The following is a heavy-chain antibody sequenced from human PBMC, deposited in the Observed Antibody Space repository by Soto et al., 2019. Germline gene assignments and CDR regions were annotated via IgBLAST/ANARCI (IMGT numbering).Heavy chain of an antibody. D-gene: IGHD6-19*01. Sequence: ASVKVSCKASGYTFTSYAMHWVRQAPGQRLEWMGWINAGNGNTKYSQKFQGRVTITRDTSASTAYMELSSLRSEDTAVYYCARGRGWGSGWRGSAFDIWGQGTMVTVSS. J-gene: IGHJ3*02. V-gene: IGHV1-3*01. CDR2: INAGNGNT. CDR3: ARGRGWGSGWRGSAFDI. CDR1: GYTFTSYA.